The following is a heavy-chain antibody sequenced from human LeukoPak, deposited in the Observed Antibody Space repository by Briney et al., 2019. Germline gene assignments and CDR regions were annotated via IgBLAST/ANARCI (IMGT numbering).Heavy chain of an antibody. V-gene: IGHV3-74*01. CDR2: INSDGSST. CDR3: ARDPASYYYDSSGAPWWFDP. D-gene: IGHD3-22*01. Sequence: QPGGSLRLSCAASGFTFSSYWMHWVRQAPGKGLGWVSRINSDGSSTSYADSVKGRFTISRDNAKNTLYLQMNSLRAEETAVYYCARDPASYYYDSSGAPWWFDPWGQGTLVTVSS. CDR1: GFTFSSYW. J-gene: IGHJ5*02.